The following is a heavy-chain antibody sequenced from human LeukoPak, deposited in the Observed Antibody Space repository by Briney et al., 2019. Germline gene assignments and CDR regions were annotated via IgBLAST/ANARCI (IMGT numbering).Heavy chain of an antibody. CDR1: GFTFRNQG. V-gene: IGHV3-30*02. Sequence: GSLKLSLAGAGFTFRNQGLPRVRQAKGQGLEWVAFIWSDGNNRFYADSVKGRFTISRDNSKNMLYLQMDSLRPDGTALYYCAKDPGASVSGFHMDVWGKGTTVIVSS. D-gene: IGHD2-8*02. CDR2: IWSDGNNR. CDR3: AKDPGASVSGFHMDV. J-gene: IGHJ6*03.